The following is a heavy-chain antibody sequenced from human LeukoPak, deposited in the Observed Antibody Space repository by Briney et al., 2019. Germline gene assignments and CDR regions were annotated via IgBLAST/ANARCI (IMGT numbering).Heavy chain of an antibody. CDR3: ARAQTPITIFGVGIDY. J-gene: IGHJ4*02. Sequence: ASVTVSCKASGYTFTGYYMHWVRQAPGQGPEWMGRINPNSGGTNYAQKFQGRVTMTRDTSISTAYMELSRLRSDDTAVYYCARAQTPITIFGVGIDYWGQGTLVTVSS. CDR1: GYTFTGYY. V-gene: IGHV1-2*06. D-gene: IGHD3-3*01. CDR2: INPNSGGT.